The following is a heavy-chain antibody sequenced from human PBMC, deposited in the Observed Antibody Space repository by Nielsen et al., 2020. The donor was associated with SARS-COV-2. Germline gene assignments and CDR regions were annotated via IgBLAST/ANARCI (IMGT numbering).Heavy chain of an antibody. J-gene: IGHJ4*02. Sequence: SETLSLTCSVSGGSISSVPYYWTWIRQHPGKGLEWIGYIYYIGGTCYNPSLKSRVNISLDTSKNQFSLQLNSVTAADTAVYFCARETATGFLGTVDSWGQGVLVTVSS. CDR2: IYYIGGT. D-gene: IGHD2-21*02. V-gene: IGHV4-31*03. CDR1: GGSISSVPYY. CDR3: ARETATGFLGTVDS.